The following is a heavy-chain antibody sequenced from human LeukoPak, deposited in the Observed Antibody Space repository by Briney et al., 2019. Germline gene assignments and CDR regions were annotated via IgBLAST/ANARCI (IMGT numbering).Heavy chain of an antibody. CDR1: GGTFSGYA. Sequence: ASVKVSCKASGGTFSGYAISWVRQAPGQGLEWMGGIIPIFGTANYAQKFQGRVTITTDESTSTAYMELSSLRSEDTAVYYCARGDRGYSGYDPAPYYYMDVWGKGTTVTVSS. CDR3: ARGDRGYSGYDPAPYYYMDV. V-gene: IGHV1-69*05. CDR2: IIPIFGTA. D-gene: IGHD5-12*01. J-gene: IGHJ6*03.